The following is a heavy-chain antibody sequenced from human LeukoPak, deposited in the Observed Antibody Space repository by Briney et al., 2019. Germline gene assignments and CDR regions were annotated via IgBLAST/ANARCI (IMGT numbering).Heavy chain of an antibody. D-gene: IGHD5-18*01. CDR3: ARTTEGGYTYDYFYYYYMDV. Sequence: PSETLSLTCTVSGGSISSYYWSWIRQPPGKVLEWIGYIYYSGSTNYNPSLKSRVTMSVDTSKNQFSLKLNSVTAADTAVYYCARTTEGGYTYDYFYYYYMDVWGKGTTVTISS. CDR1: GGSISSYY. CDR2: IYYSGST. V-gene: IGHV4-59*01. J-gene: IGHJ6*03.